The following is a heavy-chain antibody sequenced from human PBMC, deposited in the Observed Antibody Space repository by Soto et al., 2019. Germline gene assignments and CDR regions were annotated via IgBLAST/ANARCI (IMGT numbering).Heavy chain of an antibody. J-gene: IGHJ4*02. Sequence: EVQLVESGGGLAQPGRSLRLSCAASGFTFDDYAMHWVRQAPGKGLEWVSGISWNRGSIDYADSVKGRFTISRDNTQNSLYLQMNSLRAEDTALYYCAKGRFYDILTGLDYWGQGTVVTVSS. D-gene: IGHD3-9*01. CDR2: ISWNRGSI. CDR1: GFTFDDYA. V-gene: IGHV3-9*01. CDR3: AKGRFYDILTGLDY.